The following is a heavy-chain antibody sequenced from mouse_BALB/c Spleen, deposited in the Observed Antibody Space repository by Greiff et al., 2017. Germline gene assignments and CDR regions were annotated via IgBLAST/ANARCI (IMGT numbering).Heavy chain of an antibody. D-gene: IGHD1-2*01. CDR3: ARDYGYYAMDY. J-gene: IGHJ4*01. CDR2: INPYNGDT. Sequence: EVQLQQSGPELVKPGASVKISCKASGYSFTGYFMNWVMQSHGKSLEWIGRINPYNGDTFYNQKFKGKATLTVDKSSSTAHMGLRSLASEDSAVYYCARDYGYYAMDYRGQGASDTVSS. CDR1: GYSFTGYF. V-gene: IGHV1-20*02.